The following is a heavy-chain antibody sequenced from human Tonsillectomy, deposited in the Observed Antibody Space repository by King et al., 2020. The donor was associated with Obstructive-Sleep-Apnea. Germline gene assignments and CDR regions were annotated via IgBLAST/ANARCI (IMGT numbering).Heavy chain of an antibody. J-gene: IGHJ3*02. CDR1: GFTFSSYW. V-gene: IGHV3-74*01. Sequence: VQLVESGGGLVQPGGSLRLSCAASGFTFSSYWMHRGRQAPGKGLVWVSRIHSDGSSTSYADSVKGRFTISRDNAKNTLFLQMNSLRAEDTAVYYCARDPCGGDCYSWGDAFDIWGQGTMVTVSS. CDR3: ARDPCGGDCYSWGDAFDI. CDR2: IHSDGSST. D-gene: IGHD2-21*02.